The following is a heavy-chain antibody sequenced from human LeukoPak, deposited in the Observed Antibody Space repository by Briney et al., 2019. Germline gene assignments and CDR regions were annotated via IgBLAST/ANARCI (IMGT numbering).Heavy chain of an antibody. V-gene: IGHV3-23*01. CDR1: GFTFSSYA. CDR3: AKDMIVVVIAYYFDY. Sequence: GSLRLSCAASGFTFSSYAMSWVRQAPGKGLEWVSAISGSGGSTYYADSVKGRFTISRDNSKNTLYLQMNSLRAEDTAVYYCAKDMIVVVIAYYFDYWGQGTLVTVSS. D-gene: IGHD3-22*01. J-gene: IGHJ4*02. CDR2: ISGSGGST.